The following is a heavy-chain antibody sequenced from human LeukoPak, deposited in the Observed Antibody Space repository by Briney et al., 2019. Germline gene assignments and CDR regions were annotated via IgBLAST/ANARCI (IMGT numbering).Heavy chain of an antibody. CDR1: GYTFTSYA. CDR3: ARVRVGGTSPYY. V-gene: IGHV1-3*01. D-gene: IGHD1-26*01. CDR2: INAGNGNT. J-gene: IGHJ4*02. Sequence: ASVTVSFKASGYTFTSYAMHWVRQAPGQRLEWMGWINAGNGNTKYSQKFQGRVTITRDTSASTAYMELSSLRSEDTAVYYCARVRVGGTSPYYWGQGTLVTVSS.